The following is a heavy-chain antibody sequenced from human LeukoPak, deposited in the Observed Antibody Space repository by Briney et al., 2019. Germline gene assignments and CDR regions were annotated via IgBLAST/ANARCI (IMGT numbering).Heavy chain of an antibody. CDR3: ASSLYCTTIITCYASALDY. V-gene: IGHV1-2*02. CDR2: INPNSGDT. Sequence: ASVKVSCKASGYTFTGFHVHWVRQAAGQGLEWMGWINPNSGDTEYAQKFQGRVTMTRDTSISTAYMELSRLGSDDTALYSCASSLYCTTIITCYASALDYWGQGSPVTVSS. D-gene: IGHD3-16*01. J-gene: IGHJ4*02. CDR1: GYTFTGFH.